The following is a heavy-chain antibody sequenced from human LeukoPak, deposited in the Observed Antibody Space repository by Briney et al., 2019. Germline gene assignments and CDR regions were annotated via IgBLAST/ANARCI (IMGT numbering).Heavy chain of an antibody. J-gene: IGHJ3*02. V-gene: IGHV4-34*01. CDR1: GGSFSGYY. D-gene: IGHD4-17*01. Sequence: SETLSLTCAVYGGSFSGYYWSWIRQPPGKGLEWIGEINHSGSTNYNPSLKSRITISVDTSKNQFSLKLSSVTAADAAVYYCATPYGATPGAFDIWGQGTMVTVSS. CDR3: ATPYGATPGAFDI. CDR2: INHSGST.